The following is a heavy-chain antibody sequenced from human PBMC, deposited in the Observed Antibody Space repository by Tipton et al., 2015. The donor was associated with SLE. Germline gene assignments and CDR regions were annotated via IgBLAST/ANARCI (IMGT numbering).Heavy chain of an antibody. CDR1: GYSISSGYY. J-gene: IGHJ3*02. D-gene: IGHD4-11*01. Sequence: TLSLTCAVSGYSISSGYYWGWLRQPPGKGLEWIGSIYHSGSTYYNPSLKSRVTISVDTSKNQFSLKLSSVTAADTAVYYCARGLQSVGAFDIWGQGTMVTVSS. V-gene: IGHV4-38-2*01. CDR3: ARGLQSVGAFDI. CDR2: IYHSGST.